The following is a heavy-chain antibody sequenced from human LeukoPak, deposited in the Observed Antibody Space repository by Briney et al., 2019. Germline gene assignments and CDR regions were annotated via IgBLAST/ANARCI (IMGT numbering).Heavy chain of an antibody. Sequence: GGSLRLSCAASGFTFSSYEMNWVRQAPGKGLEWVSYISSSGSTIYYADSVKGRFTISRDNAKNSLYLQMNSLGAEDTAVYYCARDPMITFGAVIAHYFDYWGQGTLVTVSS. V-gene: IGHV3-48*03. D-gene: IGHD3-16*02. CDR3: ARDPMITFGAVIAHYFDY. CDR1: GFTFSSYE. J-gene: IGHJ4*02. CDR2: ISSSGSTI.